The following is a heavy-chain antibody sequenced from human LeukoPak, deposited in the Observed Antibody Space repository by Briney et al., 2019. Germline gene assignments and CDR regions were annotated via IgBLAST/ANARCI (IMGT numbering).Heavy chain of an antibody. J-gene: IGHJ6*02. Sequence: GGSLRLSCAASGFTFSTYSMNWVRQAPGKGLEWVSSISSSSNYKYYADSVKGRFTISRDNGRNSLYLQMNSLRAEDTAVYYCARDEPPDYYGSGNYGMDVWGQGTTVTVSS. CDR3: ARDEPPDYYGSGNYGMDV. CDR1: GFTFSTYS. V-gene: IGHV3-21*04. CDR2: ISSSSNYK. D-gene: IGHD3-10*01.